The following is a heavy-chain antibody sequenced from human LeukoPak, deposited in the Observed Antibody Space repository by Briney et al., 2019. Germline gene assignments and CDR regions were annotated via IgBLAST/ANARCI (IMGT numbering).Heavy chain of an antibody. V-gene: IGHV1-24*01. D-gene: IGHD2-2*02. J-gene: IGHJ3*02. CDR3: ATSVVPAAIQLHGAFDI. Sequence: ASVKVSCKLSRYTLTELSMHWVRQAPGKGLEWMGGFDAEDGETIYAQKYQGRVTMTEHTSTDTAYMELSSLRSEDAAVYYCATSVVPAAIQLHGAFDIWGQGTMVTVS. CDR1: RYTLTELS. CDR2: FDAEDGET.